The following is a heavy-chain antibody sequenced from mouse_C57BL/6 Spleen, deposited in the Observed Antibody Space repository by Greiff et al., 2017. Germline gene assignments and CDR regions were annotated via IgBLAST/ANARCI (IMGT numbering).Heavy chain of an antibody. D-gene: IGHD1-1*01. CDR2: INPNNGGT. CDR3: ARVVVATGLDC. V-gene: IGHV1-26*01. CDR1: GYTFTDYY. J-gene: IGHJ2*01. Sequence: EVQLQQSGPELVKPGASVKISCKASGYTFTDYYMNWVKQSHGKSLEWIGDINPNNGGTSYNQKFKGKATLTVDKSSSTAYMELRSLTSEDSAVYYCARVVVATGLDCWGQGTTLTVSS.